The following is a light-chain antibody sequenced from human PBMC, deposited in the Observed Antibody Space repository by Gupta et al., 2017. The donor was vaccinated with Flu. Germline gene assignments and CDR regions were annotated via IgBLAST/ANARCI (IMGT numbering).Light chain of an antibody. J-gene: IGKJ1*01. CDR1: QGLVYSDGNTY. Sequence: DVVMTQSPLALPVTLGQPASISCRSSQGLVYSDGNTYLHWLQQRPGQSPRRLLCQGSDRDYAVPDRLSGSGSGTDFTLKIRRVEAEDVVLSCWRQGEHWPWAFGQGTTVEIK. CDR2: QGS. CDR3: RQGEHWPWA. V-gene: IGKV2-30*01.